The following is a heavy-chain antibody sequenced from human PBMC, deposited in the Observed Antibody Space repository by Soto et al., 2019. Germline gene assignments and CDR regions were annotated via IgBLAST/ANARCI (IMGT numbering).Heavy chain of an antibody. D-gene: IGHD3-16*01. Sequence: QVQLVQSGAEVKEPGSSVKVSCKASGGSFRSSAISWVRQAPVQGLEWMGEIIPVFDKANYAQKFQGRLLITADEPTGTVSMELSSLTSEDTAVYFCSRLRRDWGDAFDLWGLGTIVTVSS. CDR1: GGSFRSSA. V-gene: IGHV1-69*01. CDR3: SRLRRDWGDAFDL. CDR2: IIPVFDKA. J-gene: IGHJ3*01.